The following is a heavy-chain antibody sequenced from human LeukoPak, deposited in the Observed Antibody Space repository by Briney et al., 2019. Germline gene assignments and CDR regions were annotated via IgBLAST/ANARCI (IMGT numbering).Heavy chain of an antibody. CDR3: ARSPRLGYDYFDY. J-gene: IGHJ4*02. Sequence: PGGSLRLSCAASGFTSSSYWMSWVRQAPGKGLEWVANIKQDGSEKYYVDSVKGRFTISRDNAKNSLYLQMNSLRAEDTAVYYCARSPRLGYDYFDYWGQGTLVTVSS. D-gene: IGHD5-12*01. V-gene: IGHV3-7*01. CDR2: IKQDGSEK. CDR1: GFTSSSYW.